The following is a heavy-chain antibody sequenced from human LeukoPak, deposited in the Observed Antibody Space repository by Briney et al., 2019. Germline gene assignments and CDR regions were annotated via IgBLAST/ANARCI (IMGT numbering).Heavy chain of an antibody. CDR2: ISSSGSTI. D-gene: IGHD3-10*01. V-gene: IGHV3-48*03. CDR1: GFTFSSYE. Sequence: PGGSLRLSCAASGFTFSSYEMNWVRQAPGKGLEWVSYISSSGSTIYYADSVKGRFTISRDNAKNSLYLQMNSLRAEDTAVYYCASRMVRGVDYWGQGTLDTVSS. J-gene: IGHJ4*02. CDR3: ASRMVRGVDY.